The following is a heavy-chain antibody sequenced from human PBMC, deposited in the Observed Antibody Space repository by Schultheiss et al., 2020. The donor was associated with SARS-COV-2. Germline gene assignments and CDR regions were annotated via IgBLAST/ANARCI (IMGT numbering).Heavy chain of an antibody. J-gene: IGHJ4*02. CDR2: ISYSGST. CDR3: ARGRGYSSGWYTFDY. Sequence: SETLSLTCTVSGGSISSYFWSWIRQPPGKGLDWIGYISYSGSTNYNPSLKSRVTISVDTSKNQFSLKLSSATAADTAVYYCARGRGYSSGWYTFDYWGQGTLVTVSS. D-gene: IGHD6-19*01. CDR1: GGSISSYF. V-gene: IGHV4-59*01.